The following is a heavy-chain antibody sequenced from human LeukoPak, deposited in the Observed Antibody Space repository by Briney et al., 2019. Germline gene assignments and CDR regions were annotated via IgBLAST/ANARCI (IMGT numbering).Heavy chain of an antibody. CDR3: ARGGLAIFGVVARGGDY. J-gene: IGHJ4*02. Sequence: ASVKVSCKASGYTFTGYYMHWVRQAPGQGLEWMGWINPNSGGTNYAQKFQGRVTMTRDTSISTAYMELSRLRSDDTAVYYSARGGLAIFGVVARGGDYWGQGTLVTVSS. CDR2: INPNSGGT. CDR1: GYTFTGYY. V-gene: IGHV1-2*02. D-gene: IGHD3-3*01.